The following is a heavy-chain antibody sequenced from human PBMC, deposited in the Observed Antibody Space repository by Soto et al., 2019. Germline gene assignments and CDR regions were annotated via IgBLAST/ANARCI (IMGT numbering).Heavy chain of an antibody. CDR3: ARPGYYDSSGYYHNYYYYAMEV. CDR1: GGTFSSYA. CDR2: IIPIFGTA. J-gene: IGHJ6*02. Sequence: ASVKVSCKASGGTFSSYAISWVRQAPVQGLEWMGGIIPIFGTANYAQKFQGRVTITADESTSTAYMELSSLRSEDTAVYYCARPGYYDSSGYYHNYYYYAMEVWGQGTTVTVSS. V-gene: IGHV1-69*13. D-gene: IGHD3-22*01.